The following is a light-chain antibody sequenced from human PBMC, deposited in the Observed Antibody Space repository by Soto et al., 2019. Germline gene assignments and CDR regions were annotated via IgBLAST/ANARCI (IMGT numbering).Light chain of an antibody. CDR2: GAS. CDR3: QQYNNWPRT. J-gene: IGKJ5*01. V-gene: IGKV3-15*01. Sequence: EIVMTQSAAILSVSAGERATLSCGASQNVRSNLAWYQQKTGQAPRLLIYGASTRATGVPARFSGSGYGTEFTLTISSLQSEDFAVYYCQQYNNWPRTFGQGTRLEIK. CDR1: QNVRSN.